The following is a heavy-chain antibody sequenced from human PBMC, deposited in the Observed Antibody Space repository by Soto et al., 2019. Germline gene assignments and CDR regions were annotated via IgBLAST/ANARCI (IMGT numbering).Heavy chain of an antibody. D-gene: IGHD6-19*01. CDR3: ARDQSTGWFRNNWFDP. V-gene: IGHV3-33*01. CDR2: IWYDGSNK. Sequence: QVQLVESGGGVVQPGRSLRLSCAASGFTFSSYGMHWVRQAPGKGLEWVAVIWYDGSNKYYADSVKGRFTISRDNSKNTLDLQMNSLRAEDTAVYYCARDQSTGWFRNNWFDPWGQGTLVNVSS. CDR1: GFTFSSYG. J-gene: IGHJ5*02.